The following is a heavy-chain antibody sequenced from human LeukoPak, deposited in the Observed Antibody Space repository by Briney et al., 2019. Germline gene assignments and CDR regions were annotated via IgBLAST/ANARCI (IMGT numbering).Heavy chain of an antibody. J-gene: IGHJ4*02. D-gene: IGHD6-19*01. Sequence: GASVKVSCKASGYTFPDYYLHWVRQAPGQGLEWMGWINPKSGTTNYAEKFQGRITVTRDTSITTTYMELYSLRSDDTALYYCARGGGSSRYPDYWGQGALVTVSS. V-gene: IGHV1-2*02. CDR3: ARGGGSSRYPDY. CDR2: INPKSGTT. CDR1: GYTFPDYY.